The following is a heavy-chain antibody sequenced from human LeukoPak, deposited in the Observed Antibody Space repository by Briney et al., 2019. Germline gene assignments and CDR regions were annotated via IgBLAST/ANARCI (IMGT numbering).Heavy chain of an antibody. CDR2: IRSKACGGTT. CDR3: THPRSGYYYWHYYYGMDV. Sequence: GGSLRLSCTASGFTFGDYAMSWVRQAPGKGLEWVGFIRSKACGGTTEYAASVKGRFTISRDDSKSIAYLQMNSLKTEDTALYYCTHPRSGYYYWHYYYGMDVWGQGTTVTVSS. V-gene: IGHV3-49*04. CDR1: GFTFGDYA. J-gene: IGHJ6*02. D-gene: IGHD3-22*01.